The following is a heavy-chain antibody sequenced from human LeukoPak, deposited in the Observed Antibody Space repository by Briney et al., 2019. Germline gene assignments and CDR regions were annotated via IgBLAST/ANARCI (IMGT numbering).Heavy chain of an antibody. CDR1: GFTVSSDY. Sequence: LRLSCAASGFTVSSDYMSWIRQHPGKGLEWIGYIYYSGSTYYNPSLKGRVTISVDTSKNQFSLRLSSVTAADTAIYYCASVSYDTSLQHWGQGTLVTVSS. CDR3: ASVSYDTSLQH. D-gene: IGHD3-22*01. CDR2: IYYSGST. V-gene: IGHV4-31*02. J-gene: IGHJ1*01.